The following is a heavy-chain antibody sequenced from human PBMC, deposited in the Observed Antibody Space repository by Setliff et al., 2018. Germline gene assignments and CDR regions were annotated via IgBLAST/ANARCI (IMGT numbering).Heavy chain of an antibody. J-gene: IGHJ5*02. CDR2: TYYSGST. Sequence: PSETLSLTCTVSGGSISSSSYYWGWIRQPPGKGLEWIGSTYYSGSTYYNPSLKSRVTISVDTSKNQFSLKLSSVTAADTAVYYCARGGSSSLKDWFDPWGQGTLVTVSS. CDR1: GGSISSSSYY. V-gene: IGHV4-39*07. CDR3: ARGGSSSLKDWFDP. D-gene: IGHD6-6*01.